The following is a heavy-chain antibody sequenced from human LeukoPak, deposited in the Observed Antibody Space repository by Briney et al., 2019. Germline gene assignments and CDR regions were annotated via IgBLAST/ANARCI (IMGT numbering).Heavy chain of an antibody. Sequence: GGSLRLSCAASGFTFSSYSMNWVRQAPGKGLEWVSYISSSSTIYYADSVKGRFTISRDNAKNSLYLRMNSLRAEDTAVYYCARCGSYLNYYYMDVWGKGTTVTVSS. D-gene: IGHD1-26*01. CDR2: ISSSSTI. J-gene: IGHJ6*03. CDR1: GFTFSSYS. CDR3: ARCGSYLNYYYMDV. V-gene: IGHV3-48*01.